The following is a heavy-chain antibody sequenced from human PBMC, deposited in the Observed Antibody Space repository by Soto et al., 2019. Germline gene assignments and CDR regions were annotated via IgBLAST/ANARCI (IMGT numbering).Heavy chain of an antibody. CDR2: IMPLFGTA. CDR3: ARVQVGNLILQQPSYYYYYGMYV. J-gene: IGHJ6*02. D-gene: IGHD6-13*01. Sequence: SGQVSCKAAGGKFSSCAISWVRQAPGQGLEWMGGIMPLFGTATYAQKFQGRVTITADEYTSTAYMELSSLRTEDTDVYYGARVQVGNLILQQPSYYYYYGMYVWGQGTTVTVSS. V-gene: IGHV1-69*13. CDR1: GGKFSSCA.